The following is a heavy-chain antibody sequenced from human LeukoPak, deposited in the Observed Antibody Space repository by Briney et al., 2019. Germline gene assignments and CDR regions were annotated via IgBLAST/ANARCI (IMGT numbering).Heavy chain of an antibody. CDR3: ARDLPNCSSTSCYSDY. D-gene: IGHD2-2*01. Sequence: ASLKVSCKASGYTFTSYGISWGRQAPGQGREWMGWISAYNVNTNYAQKLQGRVTMTTDTSTSTAYMELRSLRPDDTAVYDCARDLPNCSSTSCYSDYWGQGTLVTVSS. CDR1: GYTFTSYG. J-gene: IGHJ4*02. V-gene: IGHV1-18*01. CDR2: ISAYNVNT.